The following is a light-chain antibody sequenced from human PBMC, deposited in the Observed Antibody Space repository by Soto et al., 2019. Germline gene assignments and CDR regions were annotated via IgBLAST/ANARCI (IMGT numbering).Light chain of an antibody. CDR1: QSVSSSY. CDR2: GAS. CDR3: QQYGSSPWT. V-gene: IGKV3-20*01. Sequence: DIVMTQSPLSLPVTPGEPASISCRASQSVSSSYLAWYQQKPGQAPRLLIYGASSRATGIPDRFSGSGSGTDFTLTISRLEPEDFAVYYCQQYGSSPWTFGQGTKVDI. J-gene: IGKJ1*01.